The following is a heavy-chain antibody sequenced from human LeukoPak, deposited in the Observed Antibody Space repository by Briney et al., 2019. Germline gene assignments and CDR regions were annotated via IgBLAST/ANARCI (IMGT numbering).Heavy chain of an antibody. D-gene: IGHD2-15*01. Sequence: SETLSLTCTVSGGSISSYFWTWIRQPPGKGLEWIGYIYYSGSTNYNPSLKSRVTISVDTSKNQFSLNLSSVTAADTAVYYCARLSGRAGYCSGGSCYSWYDPWGQGTLVTVSS. CDR2: IYYSGST. CDR1: GGSISSYF. J-gene: IGHJ5*02. V-gene: IGHV4-59*08. CDR3: ARLSGRAGYCSGGSCYSWYDP.